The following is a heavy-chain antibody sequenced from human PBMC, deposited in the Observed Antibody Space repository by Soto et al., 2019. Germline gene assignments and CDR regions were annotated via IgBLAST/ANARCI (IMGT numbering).Heavy chain of an antibody. CDR3: AKDRHPDGIWTFDS. D-gene: IGHD3-9*01. J-gene: IGHJ4*02. Sequence: HPGGSLRLSCAASGFTFTNFAMNWVRQAPGKGLEWVSGINAPGSPTYYAASVKGRFTVSRDNSKKMLFLQMNSLRDEDTAVYYCAKDRHPDGIWTFDSRGPGTLVTVSS. V-gene: IGHV3-23*01. CDR1: GFTFTNFA. CDR2: INAPGSPT.